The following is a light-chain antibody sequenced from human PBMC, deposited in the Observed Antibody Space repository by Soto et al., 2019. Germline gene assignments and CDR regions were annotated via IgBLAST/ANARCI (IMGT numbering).Light chain of an antibody. CDR2: GAS. CDR1: QSISSN. V-gene: IGKV3-15*01. Sequence: EVVMTQSPATLSVSPGERATLSCRASQSISSNLAWYQQKAGQAPRLLMYGASTRATGVPARFSGSGSGTEFTLTISSLQSEDFAIYYCHQYNHWPSYTFGQGTKLEIK. J-gene: IGKJ2*01. CDR3: HQYNHWPSYT.